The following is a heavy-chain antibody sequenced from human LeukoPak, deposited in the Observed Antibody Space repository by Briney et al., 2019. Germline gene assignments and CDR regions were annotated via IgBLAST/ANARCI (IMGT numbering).Heavy chain of an antibody. Sequence: GESLKISCKGSGYSFTSYWIGWVRQMPGKGLEWMGIIYPGDSDTRYSPSFQGQVTISADKSISTAYLQWSSLKASDTAMYYCARSLLGQVVPATCYYYYGMDVWGQGTTVTVSS. V-gene: IGHV5-51*01. CDR1: GYSFTSYW. J-gene: IGHJ6*02. CDR2: IYPGDSDT. CDR3: ARSLLGQVVPATCYYYYGMDV. D-gene: IGHD2-2*01.